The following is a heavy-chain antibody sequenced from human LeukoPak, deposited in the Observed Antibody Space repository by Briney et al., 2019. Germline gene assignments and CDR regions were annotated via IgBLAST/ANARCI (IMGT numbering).Heavy chain of an antibody. V-gene: IGHV3-7*04. CDR3: ARASSSWYYYYYYMDV. D-gene: IGHD6-13*01. CDR2: IKQDGSEK. J-gene: IGHJ6*03. Sequence: GGSLRLSCAASGFTFSSYWMSWVRQAPGKGLEWVANIKQDGSEKYYVDSVKGRFTISRDNAENSLYPQMNSLRAEDTAVYYCARASSSWYYYYYYMDVWGKGTTVTVSS. CDR1: GFTFSSYW.